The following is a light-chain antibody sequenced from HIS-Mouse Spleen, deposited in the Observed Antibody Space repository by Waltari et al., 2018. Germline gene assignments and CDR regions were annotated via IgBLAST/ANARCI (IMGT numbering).Light chain of an antibody. J-gene: IGKJ1*01. CDR3: QQYGSSPPWT. CDR1: QSVSSSY. V-gene: IGKV3-20*01. CDR2: GAS. Sequence: EIVLTQSPGTLSLSQGERATSSCRASQSVSSSYLAWYQQKPGQAPRLLIYGASSRATGIPDRFSGSGSGTDFTLTISRLEPEDFAVYYCQQYGSSPPWTFGQGTKVEIK.